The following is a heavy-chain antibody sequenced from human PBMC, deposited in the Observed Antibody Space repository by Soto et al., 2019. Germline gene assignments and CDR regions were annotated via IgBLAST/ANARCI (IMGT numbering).Heavy chain of an antibody. D-gene: IGHD4-17*01. Sequence: GGSLRLSCAASGFTFSSYWMHWVRQAPGKGLVWVSRINSDGSSTSCADSVKGRFTISRDNAKNTLYLQMNSLRAVDTAVYYCAGAPGAGPLRGTFDYWGQGTLVTVSS. V-gene: IGHV3-74*01. CDR2: INSDGSST. CDR1: GFTFSSYW. CDR3: AGAPGAGPLRGTFDY. J-gene: IGHJ4*02.